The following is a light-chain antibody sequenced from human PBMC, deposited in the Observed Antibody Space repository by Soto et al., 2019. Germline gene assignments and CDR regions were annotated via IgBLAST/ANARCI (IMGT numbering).Light chain of an antibody. CDR1: QSISSY. J-gene: IGKJ1*01. Sequence: IQMTQSPSSLSASVGDRVTITVRASQSISSYLNWYQQKPGKAPKLLIYAASSLQSGVPSRFSGSGSGTDFTLTISSLQPEDFATYYCQQHYSYPRTFGQGTKV. CDR3: QQHYSYPRT. V-gene: IGKV1-39*01. CDR2: AAS.